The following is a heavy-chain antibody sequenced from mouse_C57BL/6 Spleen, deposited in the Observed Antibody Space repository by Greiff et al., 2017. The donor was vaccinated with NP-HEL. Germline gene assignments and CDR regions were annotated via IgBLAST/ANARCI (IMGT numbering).Heavy chain of an antibody. CDR3: ARRFLGWYFDV. J-gene: IGHJ1*03. CDR1: GYTFTDYY. CDR2: INPYNGGT. V-gene: IGHV1-19*01. Sequence: EVQLQQSGPVLVKPGASVKMSCKASGYTFTDYYMNWVKQSHGKSLEWIGVINPYNGGTSYNQKFKGKATLTVDKSSSTAYMELNSLTSEDSAVYYCARRFLGWYFDVWGTGTTVTVSS.